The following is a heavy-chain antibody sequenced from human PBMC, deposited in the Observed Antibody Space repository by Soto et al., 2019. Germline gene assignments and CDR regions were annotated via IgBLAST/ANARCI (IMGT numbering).Heavy chain of an antibody. CDR1: GYSFTSYW. V-gene: IGHV5-10-1*01. D-gene: IGHD4-4*01. Sequence: PGESLKISCKGSGYSFTSYWISWVRQMPGKGLEWMGRIDPSDSYTNYSPSFQGHVTISADKTISTAYLQWSSLKASDTAMYYCARQTTVTTHYYYGMDVWGQGTKVTVSS. CDR2: IDPSDSYT. J-gene: IGHJ6*02. CDR3: ARQTTVTTHYYYGMDV.